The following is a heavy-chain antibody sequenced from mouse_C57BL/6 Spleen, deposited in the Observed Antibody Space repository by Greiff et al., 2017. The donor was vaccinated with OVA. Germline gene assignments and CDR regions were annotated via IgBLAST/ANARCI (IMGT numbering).Heavy chain of an antibody. CDR1: GYTFTDYN. CDR3: AKGEDYDGIDY. J-gene: IGHJ2*01. Sequence: VQLQQSGPELVKPGASVKMSCKASGYTFTDYNMHWVKQSHGKSLEWIGYINPNNGGTSYNQKFKGKATLTVNKSSSTAYMELRSLTSEDSAVYYCAKGEDYDGIDYWGQGTTLTVSS. CDR2: INPNNGGT. V-gene: IGHV1-22*01. D-gene: IGHD2-4*01.